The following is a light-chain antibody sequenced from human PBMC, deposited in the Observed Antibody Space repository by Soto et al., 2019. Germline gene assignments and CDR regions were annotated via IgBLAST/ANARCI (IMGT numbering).Light chain of an antibody. CDR3: QQFDSSRMYS. CDR1: QSVTSTY. CDR2: GGS. J-gene: IGKJ2*03. V-gene: IGKV3-20*01. Sequence: EIVLTQSPGTLSLSPGERATLSCRASQSVTSTYLAWYQQKPGQSPRLIIYGGSTRASGFPDRFSGGGSGTDFTLTISRLEREDSAVYYCHCQQFDSSRMYSFGQGTKLEI.